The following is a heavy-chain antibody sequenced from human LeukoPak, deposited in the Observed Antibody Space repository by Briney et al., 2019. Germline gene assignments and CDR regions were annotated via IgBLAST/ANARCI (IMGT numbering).Heavy chain of an antibody. Sequence: GGSLRLSCAASGFTFSSYWMHWVRQVPGKGLVWVSHIATDGGTGYADSVKGRFTISRDNAKSTLYLQMTSLRDEDTSVYYCVCMGLPKAGKEGPWGQGTLVTVSS. V-gene: IGHV3-74*01. J-gene: IGHJ5*02. CDR2: IATDGGT. CDR1: GFTFSSYW. CDR3: VCMGLPKAGKEGP. D-gene: IGHD6-13*01.